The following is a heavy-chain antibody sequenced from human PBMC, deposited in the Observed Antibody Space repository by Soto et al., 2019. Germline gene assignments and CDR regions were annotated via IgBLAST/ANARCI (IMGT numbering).Heavy chain of an antibody. V-gene: IGHV2-70*11. J-gene: IGHJ5*02. CDR2: IDWDDDK. Sequence: SRLKLENPTQTLTLSCTFSGFSLSTSGMCVSWIRQPPGKALEWLARIDWDDDKYYSTSLKTRLTISKDTSKNQVVLTMTNMDPVDTATYYCARILDGYSSSWPAWGQGTLVTVSS. CDR3: ARILDGYSSSWPA. D-gene: IGHD6-13*01. CDR1: GFSLSTSGMC.